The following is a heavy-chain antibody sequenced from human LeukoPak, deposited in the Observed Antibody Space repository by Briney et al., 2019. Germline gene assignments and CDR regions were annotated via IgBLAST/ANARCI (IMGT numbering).Heavy chain of an antibody. Sequence: GGSLRLSCAASGFTFSDYYMSWIRQAPGKGLEWVSYISSSSSYTNYADSVKGRFTISRDNAKNTLYLQMNSLRAEDTAVYYCAKVWVRGVKDYWGQGTLVTVSS. V-gene: IGHV3-11*05. CDR3: AKVWVRGVKDY. CDR2: ISSSSSYT. J-gene: IGHJ4*02. CDR1: GFTFSDYY. D-gene: IGHD3-10*01.